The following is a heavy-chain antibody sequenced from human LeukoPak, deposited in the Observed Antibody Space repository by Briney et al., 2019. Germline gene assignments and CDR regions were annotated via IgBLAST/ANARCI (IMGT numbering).Heavy chain of an antibody. CDR3: ARDNYDILTGYSFPGY. CDR2: INPNSGGT. D-gene: IGHD3-9*01. V-gene: IGHV1-2*02. CDR1: GYTFTGYY. Sequence: GASVKVSCKASGYTFTGYYMHWVRQAPGQGLEWMGLINPNSGGTNYAQKFQGRVTMTRHTSISTAYMELSRLRSDDTAVYYCARDNYDILTGYSFPGYWGQGTLVTVSS. J-gene: IGHJ4*02.